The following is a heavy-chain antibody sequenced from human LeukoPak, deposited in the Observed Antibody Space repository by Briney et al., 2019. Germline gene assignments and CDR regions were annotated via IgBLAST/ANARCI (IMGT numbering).Heavy chain of an antibody. CDR2: INHSGST. J-gene: IGHJ5*02. CDR3: ARGKGRNWFDP. CDR1: GGSIRSSYYY. V-gene: IGHV4-39*07. Sequence: SETLSLTCTVSGGSIRSSYYYWGWIRQPPGKGLEWIGEINHSGSTNYNPSLKSRVTISVDTSKNQFSLKLSSVTAADTAVYYCARGKGRNWFDPWGQGTLVTVSS. D-gene: IGHD1-1*01.